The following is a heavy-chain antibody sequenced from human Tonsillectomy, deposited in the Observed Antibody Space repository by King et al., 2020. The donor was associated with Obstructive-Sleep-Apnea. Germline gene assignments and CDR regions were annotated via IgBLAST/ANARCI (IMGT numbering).Heavy chain of an antibody. D-gene: IGHD1-26*01. CDR3: ANLVQSGSLDY. J-gene: IGHJ4*02. CDR2: ISYDGSNK. CDR1: GFTFSSYG. Sequence: VQLVESGGGVVQPGRSLRLSCAASGFTFSSYGMHWVRQAPGKGLEWVAVISYDGSNKHYAYSVKGRFTFSRENSKNTLYLQINSLRAEDTAVYYCANLVQSGSLDYWGQGTLVTVSS. V-gene: IGHV3-30*18.